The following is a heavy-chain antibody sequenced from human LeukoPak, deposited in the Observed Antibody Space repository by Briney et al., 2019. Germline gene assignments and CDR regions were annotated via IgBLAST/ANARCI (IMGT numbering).Heavy chain of an antibody. CDR1: GFTFSNYW. CDR2: IKKDGSEK. J-gene: IGHJ4*02. Sequence: GGSLRLSCAASGFTFSNYWMSWVRQAPGKGLEWVANIKKDGSEKYYVDSVEGRFTISRDNAKNSLYLQMNSLRAEDTAVYYCALYSSGYSYYFDYWGQGTLVTVSS. D-gene: IGHD3-22*01. V-gene: IGHV3-7*01. CDR3: ALYSSGYSYYFDY.